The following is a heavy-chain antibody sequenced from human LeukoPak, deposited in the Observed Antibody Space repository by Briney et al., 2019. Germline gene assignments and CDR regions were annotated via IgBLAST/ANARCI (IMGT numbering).Heavy chain of an antibody. CDR2: ISSSSSTI. CDR1: GFTFSSYS. J-gene: IGHJ5*02. CDR3: ARDQAPSIDDFWSGYYKNWFDP. Sequence: PGGSLRLSCAASGFTFSSYSMNWVRQAPGKGLEWVSYISSSSSTIYYADSVKGRFTISRDNAKNSLYLQMNSLRAEDTAVYYCARDQAPSIDDFWSGYYKNWFDPWGQGTLVTVSS. D-gene: IGHD3-3*01. V-gene: IGHV3-48*01.